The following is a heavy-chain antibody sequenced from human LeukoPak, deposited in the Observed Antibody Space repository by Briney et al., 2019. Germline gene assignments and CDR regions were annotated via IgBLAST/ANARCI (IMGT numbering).Heavy chain of an antibody. V-gene: IGHV4-31*03. J-gene: IGHJ5*02. Sequence: SETLSLTCTVSGGSISSGGYYWSWIRQHPGKGLEWIGYIYYSGSTYYNPSLKSRVTISVDTSKNQFSLKLSSVTAAGTAVYYCARGSRIAGWFDPWGQGTLVTVSS. CDR1: GGSISSGGYY. CDR2: IYYSGST. D-gene: IGHD1-14*01. CDR3: ARGSRIAGWFDP.